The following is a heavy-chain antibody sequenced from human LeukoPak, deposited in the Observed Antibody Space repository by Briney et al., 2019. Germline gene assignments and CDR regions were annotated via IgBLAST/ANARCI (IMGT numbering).Heavy chain of an antibody. V-gene: IGHV1-2*02. J-gene: IGHJ4*02. CDR1: GYTFTGYY. Sequence: ASVKVSCKASGYTFTGYYMHWVRQAPGQGLEWMGWINPNSGGTNYAQKFQGRVTMTRDTSISTAYMELSRLRSDDTAVYYCAGASIGAAGTIDYWGQGTLVTVSS. CDR2: INPNSGGT. D-gene: IGHD6-13*01. CDR3: AGASIGAAGTIDY.